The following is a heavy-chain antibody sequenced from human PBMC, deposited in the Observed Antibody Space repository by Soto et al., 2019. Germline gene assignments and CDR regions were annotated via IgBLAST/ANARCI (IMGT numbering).Heavy chain of an antibody. J-gene: IGHJ4*02. V-gene: IGHV3-43*01. D-gene: IGHD6-19*01. CDR2: ISWDGGST. CDR1: GFTFDDYT. CDR3: AKDKGIAVAVNYFDY. Sequence: HPGGSLRLSCAPSGFTFDDYTMHWVRQAPGKGLEWVSLISWDGGSTYYADSVKGRFTISRDNSKNSLYLQMNSLRTEDTALYYCAKDKGIAVAVNYFDYWGQGTLVTVSS.